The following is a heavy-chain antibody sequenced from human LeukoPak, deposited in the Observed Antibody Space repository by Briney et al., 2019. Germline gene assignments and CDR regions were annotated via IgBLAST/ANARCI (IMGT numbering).Heavy chain of an antibody. CDR3: ARDQRWESPHYLDS. Sequence: ASVKVSCKASGYTFTSYGISWVRQAPGQGLEWMGWISAYNGNTNYAQKLQGRVTMTTDTSTSTAYMELRSLRSDDTAVYYCARDQRWESPHYLDSWGQGTLVTVSS. D-gene: IGHD1-26*01. J-gene: IGHJ4*02. CDR1: GYTFTSYG. V-gene: IGHV1-18*01. CDR2: ISAYNGNT.